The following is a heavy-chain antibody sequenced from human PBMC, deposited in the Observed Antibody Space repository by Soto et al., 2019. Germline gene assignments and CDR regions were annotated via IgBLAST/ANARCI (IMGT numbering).Heavy chain of an antibody. J-gene: IGHJ6*02. V-gene: IGHV3-23*01. Sequence: GGSLRLSCEASGFNFKKYAMTWVRQAPGKGLEWVSDINESGKETNYADSVKGRFSISRDNPTNTLYLLMNNLRAEDTAVYYCAKDRATIFGVVWKYGLDVWGQGTTVTVSS. CDR1: GFNFKKYA. D-gene: IGHD3-3*01. CDR2: INESGKET. CDR3: AKDRATIFGVVWKYGLDV.